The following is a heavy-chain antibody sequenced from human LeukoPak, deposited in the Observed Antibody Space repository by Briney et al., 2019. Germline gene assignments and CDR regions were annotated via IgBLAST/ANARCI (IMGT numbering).Heavy chain of an antibody. V-gene: IGHV4-39*01. J-gene: IGHJ6*04. D-gene: IGHD3-10*01. Sequence: SETLSLTYTVSGGSISSSNYYWGWIRQPPGKGPEWIGSMYHSGSTYYNPPLKSRLTISVDTSKNQFSLKLSSVTAADTAVYYCARQYRDFYGSGSYAGMDVWGKGTTVTVSS. CDR2: MYHSGST. CDR1: GGSISSSNYY. CDR3: ARQYRDFYGSGSYAGMDV.